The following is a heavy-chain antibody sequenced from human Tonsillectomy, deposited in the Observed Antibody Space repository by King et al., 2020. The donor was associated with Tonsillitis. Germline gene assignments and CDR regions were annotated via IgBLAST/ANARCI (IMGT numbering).Heavy chain of an antibody. Sequence: VQLVESGGGLVKPGGSLRLSCAASGFTFSNAWMSWVRQAPGKGLEWVGRIKSKTDGGTTDYAAPVKGRFTISRDDSKNTLYLQMNSLKIEDTAVYYRTAETGITMERGVIMDEAPEYWGQGTLVTGSS. V-gene: IGHV3-15*01. D-gene: IGHD3-10*01. J-gene: IGHJ4*02. CDR2: IKSKTDGGTT. CDR3: TAETGITMERGVIMDEAPEY. CDR1: GFTFSNAW.